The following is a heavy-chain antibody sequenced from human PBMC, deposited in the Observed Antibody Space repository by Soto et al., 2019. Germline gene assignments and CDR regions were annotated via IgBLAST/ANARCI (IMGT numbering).Heavy chain of an antibody. V-gene: IGHV1-69*02. CDR1: GGTFSSYT. Sequence: QVQLVQSGAEVKKPGSSVKVSCKASGGTFSSYTVSWVRQAPGQGLEWMGRIIPIRGIANYAQKFQGRVTITADKSTGTAYMALSSMRFEDTAMYYCANHPRYWGQGTLVTVSS. CDR3: ANHPRY. CDR2: IIPIRGIA. J-gene: IGHJ4*02.